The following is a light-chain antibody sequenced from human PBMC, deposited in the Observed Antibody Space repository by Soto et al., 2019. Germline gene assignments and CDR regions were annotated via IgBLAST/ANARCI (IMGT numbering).Light chain of an antibody. CDR1: SSDVGNYNL. Sequence: QSALTQPASVSGSPGQSITISCTGTSSDVGNYNLVSWYQQHPGKAPKLMIYEVSKRPSGVSDRFSASKSDNTASLTISGLQGEDEADYYCCSYAGIGTFYVFGTGTQLTVL. V-gene: IGLV2-23*02. CDR3: CSYAGIGTFYV. CDR2: EVS. J-gene: IGLJ1*01.